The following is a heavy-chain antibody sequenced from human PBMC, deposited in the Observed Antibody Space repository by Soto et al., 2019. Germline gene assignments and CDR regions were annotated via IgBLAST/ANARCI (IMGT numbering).Heavy chain of an antibody. CDR1: GGTFSSYA. V-gene: IGHV1-69*13. J-gene: IGHJ6*02. Sequence: SVKVSCKASGGTFSSYAISWVRQAPGQGLEWMGGIIPIFGTTNYAQKFQGRVTITADESTSTAYMELSSLRSEDTAVYYCARGIEVPAAIKSRYYYYGMDVWGQGTTVTVSS. CDR3: ARGIEVPAAIKSRYYYYGMDV. D-gene: IGHD2-2*02. CDR2: IIPIFGTT.